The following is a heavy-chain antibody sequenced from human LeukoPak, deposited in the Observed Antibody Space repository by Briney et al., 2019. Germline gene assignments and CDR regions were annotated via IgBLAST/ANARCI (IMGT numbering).Heavy chain of an antibody. CDR1: GFTFDRNA. Sequence: GGSLRLSCAASGFTFDRNAMSWVRQAPGKGLEWVSAISGSGDSTYYADSVKGRFTISRDNSKNTLYLQMNSLRAEDTAVYYCAAQRGGYTVTTIFDYWGQGILVTVSS. V-gene: IGHV3-23*01. D-gene: IGHD4-17*01. J-gene: IGHJ4*02. CDR2: ISGSGDST. CDR3: AAQRGGYTVTTIFDY.